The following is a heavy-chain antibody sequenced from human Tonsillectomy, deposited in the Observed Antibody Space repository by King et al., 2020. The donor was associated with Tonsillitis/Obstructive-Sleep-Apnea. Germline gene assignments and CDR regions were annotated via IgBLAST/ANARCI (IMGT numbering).Heavy chain of an antibody. CDR3: ARESLAAADAYYYYYYMDV. CDR1: GFTFISYW. J-gene: IGHJ6*03. Sequence: VQLVESGGGLVQPGGSLRLSCAASGFTFISYWMSWVRQAPGKGLEGVANIKQDGSEKYYVDSVKGRFTISRDNAKNSLYLQMNSLRAEDTAVYYCARESLAAADAYYYYYYMDVWGKGTTVTVSS. D-gene: IGHD6-13*01. CDR2: IKQDGSEK. V-gene: IGHV3-7*01.